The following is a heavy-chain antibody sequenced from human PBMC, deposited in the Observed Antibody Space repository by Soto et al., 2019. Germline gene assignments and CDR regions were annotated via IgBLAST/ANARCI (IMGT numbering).Heavy chain of an antibody. J-gene: IGHJ4*02. D-gene: IGHD3-22*01. CDR2: IFLKDEK. CDR1: GFSLSNARMG. Sequence: SGPTLVNPTETLTLTCTVSGFSLSNARMGVSLIRQPPGKAVEWLAPIFLKDEKSYSTSLKSRLTISEDASKIHVVLTMTTMAHVDTTTSYCAHSPYYYDSRGYQNWGQGTLVTVSS. CDR3: AHSPYYYDSRGYQN. V-gene: IGHV2-26*01.